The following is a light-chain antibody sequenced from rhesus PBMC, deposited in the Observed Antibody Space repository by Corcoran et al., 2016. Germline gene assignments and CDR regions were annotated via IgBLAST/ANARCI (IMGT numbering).Light chain of an antibody. J-gene: IGKJ2*01. CDR2: LGS. Sequence: DIVMTQTPLSLSVTPGEPASISCRSSQSLLHSDGYTYLDWYLQKPGQSPEFLIYLGSNRASGVPDRFSVSGSGTDFTLTISRVEAEDVGVYYCMQGSQLYSFGQGTKVEIK. CDR3: MQGSQLYS. V-gene: IGKV2-78*01. CDR1: QSLLHSDGYTY.